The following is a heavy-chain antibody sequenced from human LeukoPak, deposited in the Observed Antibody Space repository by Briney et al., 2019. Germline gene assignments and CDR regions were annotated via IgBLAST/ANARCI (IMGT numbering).Heavy chain of an antibody. Sequence: GSLRLSCAASGFTFSSYAMSWVRQAPGKGLEWIGSIYYSGSTYYNPSLKSRVTISLDTSKNRFSLKLNSVTAADTAVYYCARNDMEYSSSWWPFDYWGQGTLVTVSS. D-gene: IGHD6-13*01. CDR3: ARNDMEYSSSWWPFDY. CDR2: IYYSGST. J-gene: IGHJ4*02. CDR1: GFTFSSYA. V-gene: IGHV4-59*12.